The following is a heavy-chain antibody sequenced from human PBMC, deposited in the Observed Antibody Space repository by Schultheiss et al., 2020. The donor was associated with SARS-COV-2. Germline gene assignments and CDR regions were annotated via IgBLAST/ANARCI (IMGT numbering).Heavy chain of an antibody. Sequence: GGSLRLSCAASGFTFSSYEMNWVRQAPGKGLEWVSYISSSGSTIYYADSVKGRFTISRDNAKNSLYLQMNSLRAEDTAVYYCARGPRILWFGELSFDYWGQGTLVTVSS. CDR1: GFTFSSYE. V-gene: IGHV3-48*03. J-gene: IGHJ4*02. D-gene: IGHD3-10*01. CDR2: ISSSGSTI. CDR3: ARGPRILWFGELSFDY.